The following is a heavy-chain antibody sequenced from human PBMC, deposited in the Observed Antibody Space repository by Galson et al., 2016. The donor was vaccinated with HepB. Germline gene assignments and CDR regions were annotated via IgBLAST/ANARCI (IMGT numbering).Heavy chain of an antibody. CDR3: ARDGRGMGINWFDP. J-gene: IGHJ5*02. CDR2: VYNSGRT. D-gene: IGHD3-10*01. V-gene: IGHV4-59*01. CDR1: GDSISSYS. Sequence: SEILSLTCTVSGDSISSYSFHWLRQPPGKGLEWIGYVYNSGRTANNPSLKSRVTISLDTAKRRFSLKLNSVTAADTAVYYCARDGRGMGINWFDPWGQGTLVTVSS.